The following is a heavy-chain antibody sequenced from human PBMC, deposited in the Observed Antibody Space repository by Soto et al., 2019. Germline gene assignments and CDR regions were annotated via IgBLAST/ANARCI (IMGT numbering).Heavy chain of an antibody. D-gene: IGHD3-10*01. CDR2: ISSSGSTI. V-gene: IGHV3-48*04. J-gene: IGHJ6*03. CDR3: ARDIGPASYYMDV. Sequence: PGGSLRLSCAASGFTFSSYWMSWVRQAPGKGLEWVSYISSSGSTIYYADSVKGRFTISRDNAKNSLYLQMNSLRAEDTAVYYCARDIGPASYYMDVWGKGTTVTVSS. CDR1: GFTFSSYW.